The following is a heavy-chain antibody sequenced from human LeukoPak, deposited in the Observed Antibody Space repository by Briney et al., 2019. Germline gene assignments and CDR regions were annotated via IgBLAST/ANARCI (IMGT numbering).Heavy chain of an antibody. Sequence: GGSLRLSCAVSGGTFSSYEMNWVRQAPGKGLEWVSYISSSGSTMYLADSVKGRFTISRDNAKNSVYLQMNSLRAEDTASYYCASGYNYGLDSWGQGTLVTVSS. J-gene: IGHJ4*02. CDR1: GGTFSSYE. V-gene: IGHV3-48*03. CDR3: ASGYNYGLDS. CDR2: ISSSGSTM. D-gene: IGHD5-18*01.